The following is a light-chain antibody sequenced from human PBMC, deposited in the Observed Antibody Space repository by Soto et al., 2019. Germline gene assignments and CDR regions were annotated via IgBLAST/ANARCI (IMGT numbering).Light chain of an antibody. V-gene: IGKV3-15*01. J-gene: IGKJ1*01. CDR2: GAS. CDR1: ESVSRD. Sequence: EILLTQSPATVSVYPGERATLYWSASESVSRDLAWYQHKPGQAPRLLMYGASIRATGIPARFSGSGSGTAFSLTISSLQPEDFSVYDCQLYRNRPRWTFGQGTKVDIK. CDR3: QLYRNRPRWT.